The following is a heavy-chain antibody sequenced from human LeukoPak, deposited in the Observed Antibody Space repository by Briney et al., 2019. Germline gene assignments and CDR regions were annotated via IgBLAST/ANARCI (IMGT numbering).Heavy chain of an antibody. J-gene: IGHJ4*02. V-gene: IGHV4-39*01. CDR2: IYYSGST. CDR3: ARPNLGAVAGYFDY. CDR1: GGSISSSSYY. Sequence: PSETLSLTCTVSGGSISSSSYYWGWIRQPPGKGLEWIGSIYYSGSTYYNPSLKSRVTMSVDTSKNQFSLKLSSVTAADTAVYYCARPNLGAVAGYFDYWGRGTLVTVSS. D-gene: IGHD6-19*01.